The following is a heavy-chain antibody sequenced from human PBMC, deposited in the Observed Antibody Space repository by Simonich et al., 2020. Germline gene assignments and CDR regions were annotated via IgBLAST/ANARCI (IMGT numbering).Heavy chain of an antibody. CDR3: ARDGERYCGGDCYSYFDY. CDR2: ITYDGSNK. J-gene: IGHJ4*02. V-gene: IGHV3-30*07. D-gene: IGHD2-21*02. Sequence: QVQLVESGGGVVQPGRSLRLSCAASGFTFSSYAMHWVRQAPGKGLEWVAFITYDGSNKYYADSVKGRFTIARDNSKNTLYLKMNSLRAEDTAVYYCARDGERYCGGDCYSYFDYWGQGTLVTVSS. CDR1: GFTFSSYA.